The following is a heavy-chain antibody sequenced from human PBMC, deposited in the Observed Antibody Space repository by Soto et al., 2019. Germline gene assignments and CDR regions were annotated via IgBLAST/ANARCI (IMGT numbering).Heavy chain of an antibody. D-gene: IGHD6-19*01. Sequence: SQTLSLTCAISGDSVSSDNAAWNWIRQSPSRGLEWLGRTYYRSKKWYNDYAVSVKSRITINPDTSKNQFSLQLNSVTPEDTAVYYCTSEAAYSTGWYPSYRGQATLITV. V-gene: IGHV6-1*01. CDR2: TYYRSKKWYN. CDR3: TSEAAYSTGWYPSY. CDR1: GDSVSSDNAA. J-gene: IGHJ4*02.